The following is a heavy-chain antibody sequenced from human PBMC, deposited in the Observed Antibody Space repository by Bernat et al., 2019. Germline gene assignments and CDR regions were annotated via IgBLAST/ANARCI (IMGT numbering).Heavy chain of an antibody. V-gene: IGHV3-11*05. Sequence: QVQLVESGGGLVKPGGSLRLSCAASGFTFSDYYMSWIRQAPGKGLEWVSYISSSSYTNYADSVKGRFTISRDNAKNSLYLQMNSLRAEDTAVYYCARVGTRGKAIWFGEFSYWGQGTLVTVSS. D-gene: IGHD3-10*01. J-gene: IGHJ4*02. CDR3: ARVGTRGKAIWFGEFSY. CDR1: GFTFSDYY. CDR2: ISSSSYT.